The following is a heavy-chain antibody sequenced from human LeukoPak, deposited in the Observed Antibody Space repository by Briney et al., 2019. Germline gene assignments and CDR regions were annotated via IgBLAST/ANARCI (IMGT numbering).Heavy chain of an antibody. J-gene: IGHJ4*02. CDR1: GFTFSSYA. CDR2: ISGSGGST. V-gene: IGHV3-23*01. D-gene: IGHD2-15*01. CDR3: AKVRSAVVAAATNY. Sequence: GGSLRLSCAASGFTFSSYAMSWVRQAPGKGLEWVSVISGSGGSTYHADSVKGRFTISRDNSNNTLYVQMNSLRAEDTAIYYCAKVRSAVVAAATNYWGQGTLVTVSS.